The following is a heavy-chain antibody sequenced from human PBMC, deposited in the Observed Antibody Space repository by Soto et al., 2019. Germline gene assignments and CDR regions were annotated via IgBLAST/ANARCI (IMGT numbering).Heavy chain of an antibody. CDR1: GFTFSSYA. J-gene: IGHJ4*02. D-gene: IGHD6-13*01. CDR3: AHAPGAHAAAGRGGGGYFDY. CDR2: IGGSGGST. V-gene: IGHV3-23*01. Sequence: EVQLLESGGGLVQPGWSLRLSCAAPGFTFSSYAMSLFRQAPGKGLEWVSAIGGSGGSTHYADPVTGRFTISRDNSKKTMWMQMNALSAEDTAVYYCAHAPGAHAAAGRGGGGYFDYGGQGTMVTVSS.